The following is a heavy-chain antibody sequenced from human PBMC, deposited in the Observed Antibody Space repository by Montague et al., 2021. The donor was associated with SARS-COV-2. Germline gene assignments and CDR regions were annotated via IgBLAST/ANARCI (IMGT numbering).Heavy chain of an antibody. CDR2: T. CDR3: ARGAGYSSGWYLAFEI. D-gene: IGHD6-13*01. Sequence: TNYNPSLKSRVTISVDTSKNQFSLKLSSVTAADTAVYYCARGAGYSSGWYLAFEIWGQGKMVTVSS. V-gene: IGHV4-59*09. J-gene: IGHJ3*02.